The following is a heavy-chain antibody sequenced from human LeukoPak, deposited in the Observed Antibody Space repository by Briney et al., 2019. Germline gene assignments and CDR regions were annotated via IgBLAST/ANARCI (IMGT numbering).Heavy chain of an antibody. CDR2: ISSSSSYI. Sequence: GGSLRLSCATSGFTFSAYAMNWVRQAPGKGLEWVSSISSSSSYIYYADSVKGRFTISRDNAKNSLYLQMNSLRAEDTAVYYCARGSYGGSPYSNWFDPWGQGTLVTVSS. CDR3: ARGSYGGSPYSNWFDP. J-gene: IGHJ5*02. V-gene: IGHV3-21*01. CDR1: GFTFSAYA. D-gene: IGHD4-23*01.